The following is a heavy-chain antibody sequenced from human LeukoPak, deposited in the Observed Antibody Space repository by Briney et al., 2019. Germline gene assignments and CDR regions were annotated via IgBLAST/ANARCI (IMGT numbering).Heavy chain of an antibody. Sequence: ASVKVSCKASGYTFTSHDVNWLRQATGQGLEWLGWMDPNSGHTGFAQKFQGRVTMTRDTSISTAYMELSSLRSEDTAMYYCAMYHYDSSGPYVGAFDIWGQGTMVTVSS. J-gene: IGHJ3*02. V-gene: IGHV1-8*01. CDR1: GYTFTSHD. D-gene: IGHD3-22*01. CDR2: MDPNSGHT. CDR3: AMYHYDSSGPYVGAFDI.